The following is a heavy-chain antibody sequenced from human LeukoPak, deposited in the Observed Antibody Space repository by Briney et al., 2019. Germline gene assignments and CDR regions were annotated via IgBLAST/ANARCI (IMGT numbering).Heavy chain of an antibody. D-gene: IGHD3-10*01. CDR3: ARGGYYGSGSSDY. V-gene: IGHV4-34*01. J-gene: IGHJ4*02. CDR1: GGSFSGYY. Sequence: SETLSLTCAVYGGSFSGYYWSWIRQPPGKGLEWNGESNHSGSTNYNPSLKSRVTISVDTSKNQFSLKLSSVTAADTAVYYCARGGYYGSGSSDYWGQGTLVTVSS. CDR2: SNHSGST.